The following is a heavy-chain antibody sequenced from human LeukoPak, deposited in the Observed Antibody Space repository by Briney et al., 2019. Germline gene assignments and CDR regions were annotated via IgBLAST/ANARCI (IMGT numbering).Heavy chain of an antibody. CDR2: ISAYNGNT. CDR3: ATAVAVAGAASSYYFDY. Sequence: ASVKVSCKASGYTFTSYGISWVRQAPGQGLEWMGWISAYNGNTNYAQKLQGRVTMTTDTSTSTAYMELRSLRSDDTAVYYCATAVAVAGAASSYYFDYWGQGTLVTVSS. V-gene: IGHV1-18*01. J-gene: IGHJ4*02. CDR1: GYTFTSYG. D-gene: IGHD6-19*01.